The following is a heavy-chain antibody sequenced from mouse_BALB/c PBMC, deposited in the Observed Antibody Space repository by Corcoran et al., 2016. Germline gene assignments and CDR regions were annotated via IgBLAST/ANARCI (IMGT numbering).Heavy chain of an antibody. CDR1: GYTFTNYG. D-gene: IGHD1-1*01. V-gene: IGHV9-3-1*01. J-gene: IGHJ4*01. Sequence: QIQLVQSGPALKKTGETVKISFKASGYTFTNYGMNCVKQAPGKGLKWMGWINTYTGEPTYADDFKGRFAFSLETSASTAYLQINNLKNEDTATYFVARKGDYYYGSSSFYAMDYCGQGTSVTAS. CDR3: ARKGDYYYGSSSFYAMDY. CDR2: INTYTGEP.